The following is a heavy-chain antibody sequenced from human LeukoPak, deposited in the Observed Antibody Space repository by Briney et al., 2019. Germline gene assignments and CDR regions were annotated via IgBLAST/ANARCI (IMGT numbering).Heavy chain of an antibody. Sequence: WASVKVSCKASGYTFTSYDINWVRQATGQGLEWMGWMNPNSGNTGYAQKFQGRVTMTRNTSISTAYMELSSLRSEDTAVYYCARGLDGDYSQKRNYWGQGTLVTVSS. V-gene: IGHV1-8*01. D-gene: IGHD4-17*01. CDR3: ARGLDGDYSQKRNY. J-gene: IGHJ4*02. CDR2: MNPNSGNT. CDR1: GYTFTSYD.